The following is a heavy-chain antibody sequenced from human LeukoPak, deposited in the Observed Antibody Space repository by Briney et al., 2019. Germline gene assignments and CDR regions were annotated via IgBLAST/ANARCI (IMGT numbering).Heavy chain of an antibody. CDR1: GFTFSSYW. CDR3: ARDDYNFWRGFDAFDI. Sequence: GGSLRLSCAASGFTFSSYWMSWVRQAPGKGGEGVANIKQDGSEKYYVDSVKGRFTISRDNAKTSLYLQMNRLRAEDTAVYYCARDDYNFWRGFDAFDIWGQGTLVTVSS. J-gene: IGHJ3*02. D-gene: IGHD3-3*01. V-gene: IGHV3-7*01. CDR2: IKQDGSEK.